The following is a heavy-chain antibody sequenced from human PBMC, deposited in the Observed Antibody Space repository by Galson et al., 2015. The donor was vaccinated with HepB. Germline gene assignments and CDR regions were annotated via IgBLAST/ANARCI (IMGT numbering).Heavy chain of an antibody. CDR2: ISSNTIYT. J-gene: IGHJ4*02. CDR1: GFSFSDYY. CDR3: ARVADSDYGDHSHFDS. V-gene: IGHV3-11*06. Sequence: SLRLSCAASGFSFSDYYMSWIRQAPGKGLEWLSYISSNTIYTNYADSVKGRFTVSRDNVKNSISLQMNRLSVEGTAIYYCARVADSDYGDHSHFDSWGQGTLVTVSS. D-gene: IGHD4-17*01.